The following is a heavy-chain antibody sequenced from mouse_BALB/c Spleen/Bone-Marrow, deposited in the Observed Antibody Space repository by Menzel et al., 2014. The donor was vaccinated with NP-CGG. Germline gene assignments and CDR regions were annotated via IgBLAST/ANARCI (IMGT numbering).Heavy chain of an antibody. CDR3: GGGTDQSMMDY. Sequence: QVQLQQSGTELVKPGASVKLSCKASGYTFTSYRIHWVEQGPGQGLEWIGEIHPSNGRTNYSEKFKTKATLTVDKSSSTAPMQLSSLTSEDSAVYYCGGGTDQSMMDYWGQGTSVTVSS. CDR2: IHPSNGRT. CDR1: GYTFTSYR. D-gene: IGHD2-3*01. J-gene: IGHJ4*01. V-gene: IGHV1S81*02.